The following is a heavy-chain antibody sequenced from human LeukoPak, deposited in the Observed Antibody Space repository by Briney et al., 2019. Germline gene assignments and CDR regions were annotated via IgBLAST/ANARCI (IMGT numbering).Heavy chain of an antibody. CDR2: IYYSGST. Sequence: PSQTLSLTCTVSGGSISSGGYYWSWIRQHPGKGLEWTGYIYYSGSTYYNPSLKSRVTISVDTSKNQFSLRLSSVTAADTAVYYCARDHYGSGFDPWGQGTLVTVSS. J-gene: IGHJ5*02. V-gene: IGHV4-31*03. CDR3: ARDHYGSGFDP. D-gene: IGHD3-10*01. CDR1: GGSISSGGYY.